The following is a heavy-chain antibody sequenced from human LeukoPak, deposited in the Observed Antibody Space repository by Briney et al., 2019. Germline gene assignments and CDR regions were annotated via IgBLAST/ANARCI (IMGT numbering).Heavy chain of an antibody. V-gene: IGHV7-4-1*02. CDR1: GYTFTNYY. D-gene: IGHD3-3*01. CDR2: INTNTGNP. CDR3: ARDFDYDFWSGYYDDYYYYYMDV. Sequence: ASVKVSCKASGYTFTNYYIHWVRQAPGQGLEWMGWINTNTGNPTYAQGFTGRFVFSLDASVSTAYLQISSLKAEDTAVYYCARDFDYDFWSGYYDDYYYYYMDVWGKGTTVTVSS. J-gene: IGHJ6*03.